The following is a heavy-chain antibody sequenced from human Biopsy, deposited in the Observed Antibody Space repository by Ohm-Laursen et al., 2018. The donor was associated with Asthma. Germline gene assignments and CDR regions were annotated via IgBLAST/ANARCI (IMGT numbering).Heavy chain of an antibody. CDR1: GYTFVHYG. J-gene: IGHJ6*02. D-gene: IGHD5-12*01. Sequence: SVKVSCKVSGYTFVHYGVSWVRQAPGQGLEWMGWINPGNGNAKVSEKFQGRVSITRDTSATTAYLEVSSLTSEDTAVYYCARSAETYSGFDSNYYGMDVWGQGTRVTVSS. CDR2: INPGNGNA. CDR3: ARSAETYSGFDSNYYGMDV. V-gene: IGHV1/OR15-3*02.